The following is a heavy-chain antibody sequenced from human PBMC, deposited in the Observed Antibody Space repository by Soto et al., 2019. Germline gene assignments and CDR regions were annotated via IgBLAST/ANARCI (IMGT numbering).Heavy chain of an antibody. D-gene: IGHD6-6*01. CDR1: GFTFSSYW. CDR3: ADELRDSSSSAHWYCAH. Sequence: EVQLVESGGGLVQPGGSLRLSCAASGFTFSSYWMSWVRQAPGKGLERVANIKQDGSGKYDVDSVKGRFTISGDNAKNSLYLQMNSLTAEDTAVYYCADELRDSSSSAHWYCAHWGRGTLVTVSS. J-gene: IGHJ2*01. V-gene: IGHV3-7*01. CDR2: IKQDGSGK.